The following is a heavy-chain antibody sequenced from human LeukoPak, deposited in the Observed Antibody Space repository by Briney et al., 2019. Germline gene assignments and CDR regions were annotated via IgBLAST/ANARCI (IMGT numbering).Heavy chain of an antibody. V-gene: IGHV1-69*13. CDR1: GGTFSSYA. J-gene: IGHJ4*02. Sequence: GASVKVSCKASGGTFSSYAISWVRQAPGQGLEWMGGIIPIFGTANYAQKFQGRVTITADESTSTAYMELSSLRSEDTAVYYCARALTLDYYDSSGYYSPLNYWGQGTLVTVSS. CDR2: IIPIFGTA. D-gene: IGHD3-22*01. CDR3: ARALTLDYYDSSGYYSPLNY.